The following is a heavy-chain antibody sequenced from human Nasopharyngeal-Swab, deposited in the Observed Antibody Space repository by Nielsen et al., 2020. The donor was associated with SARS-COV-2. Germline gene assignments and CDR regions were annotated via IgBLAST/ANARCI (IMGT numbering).Heavy chain of an antibody. CDR1: GGSISSGFYS. Sequence: LRLSCAVSGGSISSGFYSWSWIRQPPGKGLEWIGNIYHSGNTYYNPSLKSRVTISVDRSKNQFSLRLSSVTAADTAVYYCARKYCNGDCYFDYWGQGTLVTVSS. J-gene: IGHJ4*02. V-gene: IGHV4-30-2*01. D-gene: IGHD2-21*02. CDR3: ARKYCNGDCYFDY. CDR2: IYHSGNT.